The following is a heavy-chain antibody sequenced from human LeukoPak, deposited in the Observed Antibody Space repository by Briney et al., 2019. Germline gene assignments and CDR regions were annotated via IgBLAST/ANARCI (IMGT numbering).Heavy chain of an antibody. CDR3: AKAGPESSGYYYFDY. Sequence: GGSLRLSCTASGFTFSTYGMHWVRQAPGKGLEWVAVISYDGSNKYYADSVKGRFTISRDNSKNTLYLQMNSLRAEDTAVYYCAKAGPESSGYYYFDYWGQGTLVTVSS. J-gene: IGHJ4*02. V-gene: IGHV3-30*18. CDR1: GFTFSTYG. CDR2: ISYDGSNK. D-gene: IGHD3-22*01.